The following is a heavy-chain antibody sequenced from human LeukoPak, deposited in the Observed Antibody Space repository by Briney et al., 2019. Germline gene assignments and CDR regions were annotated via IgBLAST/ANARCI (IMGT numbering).Heavy chain of an antibody. CDR2: IYYSGST. V-gene: IGHV4-59*12. Sequence: SETLSLTCTVSGGSISSYYWSWIRQPPGKGLEWIGYIYYSGSTNYNPSLKSRVTISVDTSKNQFSLRLTSVTAADTAVYYCARVTYNGYQHFDYWGQGNLVTVS. J-gene: IGHJ4*02. D-gene: IGHD3-10*01. CDR3: ARVTYNGYQHFDY. CDR1: GGSISSYY.